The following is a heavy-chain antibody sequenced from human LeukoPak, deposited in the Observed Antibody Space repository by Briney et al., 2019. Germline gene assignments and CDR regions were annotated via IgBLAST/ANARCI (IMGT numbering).Heavy chain of an antibody. D-gene: IGHD5-24*01. V-gene: IGHV4-59*01. CDR1: GGSISSYY. CDR3: ARERWAVGPDAFDI. CDR2: IYYSGST. Sequence: KPSETLSLTCTVSGGSISSYYWSWMRQPPGKGLEGIGYIYYSGSTKYNPSLKSRVTISVHTSKNQFPLKPSSVTPADTAGYYCARERWAVGPDAFDIWGQGTMVTVSS. J-gene: IGHJ3*02.